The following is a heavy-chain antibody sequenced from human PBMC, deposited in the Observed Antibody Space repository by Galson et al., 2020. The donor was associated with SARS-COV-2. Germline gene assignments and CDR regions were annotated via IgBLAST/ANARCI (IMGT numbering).Heavy chain of an antibody. J-gene: IGHJ5*02. Sequence: ASVKVSCKVSGYTLTELSMHWVRQAPGKGLEWMGGFDPEDGETIYAQKFQGRVTMTEDTSTDTAYMELSSLRSEDTAVYYCATDFSVAGGSFWFDPWGQGTLVTVSS. V-gene: IGHV1-24*01. CDR3: ATDFSVAGGSFWFDP. CDR1: GYTLTELS. CDR2: FDPEDGET. D-gene: IGHD6-19*01.